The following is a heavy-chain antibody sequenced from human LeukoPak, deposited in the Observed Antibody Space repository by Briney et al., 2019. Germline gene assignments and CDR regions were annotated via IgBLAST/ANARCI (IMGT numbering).Heavy chain of an antibody. Sequence: AGGSLRLSCAASGFTFSTYAMSWVRQAPGKGLQWVSTISGSGGRTYYADSVKGRFTISRDNAKNALYLQMNSLRAEDSAVYYCAKGGSSWTYFDYWGQGTLVTVSS. J-gene: IGHJ4*02. CDR1: GFTFSTYA. CDR3: AKGGSSWTYFDY. D-gene: IGHD6-13*01. V-gene: IGHV3-23*01. CDR2: ISGSGGRT.